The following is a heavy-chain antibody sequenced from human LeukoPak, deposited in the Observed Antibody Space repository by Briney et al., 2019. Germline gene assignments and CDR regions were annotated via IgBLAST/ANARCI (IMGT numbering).Heavy chain of an antibody. CDR3: ARHSGRPPCTSCYRDSYFDY. D-gene: IGHD2-2*02. J-gene: IGHJ4*02. Sequence: SETLSLTCTVSGGSISSSSYYWGWIRQPPGKGLEWIGSIYYSGSTYYNPSLKSRVTISVDTSKNQFSLKLSSVTAADTAVYYCARHSGRPPCTSCYRDSYFDYWGQGTLVTVSS. V-gene: IGHV4-39*01. CDR1: GGSISSSSYY. CDR2: IYYSGST.